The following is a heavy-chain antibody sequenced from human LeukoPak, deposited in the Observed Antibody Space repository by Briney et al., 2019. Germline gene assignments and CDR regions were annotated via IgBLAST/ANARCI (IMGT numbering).Heavy chain of an antibody. CDR2: MSVSSGLI. V-gene: IGHV3-21*01. D-gene: IGHD3-10*01. CDR1: GFAFSFYS. Sequence: PGGSLRLSCAASGFAFSFYSMNWVRQAPGKGLEWVSSMSVSSGLIYYADSVKGRFTVSRDNAKNSLYLQKNSLRAEDTAVYYCAREFGGSASGAGYWGQGTLVTVSS. J-gene: IGHJ4*02. CDR3: AREFGGSASGAGY.